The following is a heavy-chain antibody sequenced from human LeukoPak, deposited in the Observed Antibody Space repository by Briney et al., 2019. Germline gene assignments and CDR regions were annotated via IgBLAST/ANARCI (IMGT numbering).Heavy chain of an antibody. CDR2: ISGSGSTI. V-gene: IGHV3-11*01. D-gene: IGHD1-26*01. CDR1: GFTFSDFY. J-gene: IGHJ4*02. CDR3: AKDSIVGATYFDY. Sequence: GGSLRLSCAASGFTFSDFYMSWIRQAPGKGLEWLSYISGSGSTIYYADSVKGRFTISRDNAKSSLYLQMKSLRAEDTAVYYCAKDSIVGATYFDYWGQGTLVTVSS.